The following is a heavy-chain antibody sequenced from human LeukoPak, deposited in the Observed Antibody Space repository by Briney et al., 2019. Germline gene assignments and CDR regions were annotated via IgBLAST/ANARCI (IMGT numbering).Heavy chain of an antibody. CDR2: ITSSSNYI. CDR1: GISVSSNY. Sequence: PGGSLRLSCAASGISVSSNYMSWVRQAPGKGLEWVSSITSSSNYIYYADSVKGRFTISRDNAKNSLYLQMSSLRAEDTAVYYCATDQLGGYGSYDYWGQGTLVTVSS. V-gene: IGHV3-21*01. J-gene: IGHJ4*02. D-gene: IGHD3-10*01. CDR3: ATDQLGGYGSYDY.